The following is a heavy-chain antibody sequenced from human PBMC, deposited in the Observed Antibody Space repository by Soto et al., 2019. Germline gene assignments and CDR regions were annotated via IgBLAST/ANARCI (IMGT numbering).Heavy chain of an antibody. V-gene: IGHV3-23*01. Sequence: EVQLLESGGGLVQPGGSLRLSCAASGFTFNSYAMSWVRQAPGKGLEWVSAISGSGDSTSYADSVKGRFTISRDNCKTTLYRQMSSLRAEDTAVYYCAKEDLERDYFDYWGQGTLVTLSS. CDR1: GFTFNSYA. CDR3: AKEDLERDYFDY. CDR2: ISGSGDST. J-gene: IGHJ4*02. D-gene: IGHD1-1*01.